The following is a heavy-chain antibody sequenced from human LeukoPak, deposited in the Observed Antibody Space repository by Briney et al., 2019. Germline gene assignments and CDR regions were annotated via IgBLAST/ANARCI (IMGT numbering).Heavy chain of an antibody. CDR2: IKEDGTET. CDR3: AREGRSLRTD. J-gene: IGHJ4*02. D-gene: IGHD5/OR15-5a*01. Sequence: GGSLRLSCAASGFMFSNNWMSWVRLAPGKGLEWVANIKEDGTETYYVDSVKGRFTISRDNAKNSLYLQLNSLRVEDTAVYYCAREGRSLRTDWGQGTLVTVSS. CDR1: GFMFSNNW. V-gene: IGHV3-7*03.